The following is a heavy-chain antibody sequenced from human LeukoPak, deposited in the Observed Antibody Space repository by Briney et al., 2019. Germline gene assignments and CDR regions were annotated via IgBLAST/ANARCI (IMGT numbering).Heavy chain of an antibody. J-gene: IGHJ4*02. Sequence: PGGSLRLSCAASGFTFSNYWMNWVRQAPGKGLEWVANIKEDGSDENYVGSVKGRFTISRDNAKNSLYLQMNSLRAEDTAVYFCARGSDDSGYRSLGYWGQGNLVTVSS. V-gene: IGHV3-7*01. CDR1: GFTFSNYW. CDR2: IKEDGSDE. CDR3: ARGSDDSGYRSLGY. D-gene: IGHD3-22*01.